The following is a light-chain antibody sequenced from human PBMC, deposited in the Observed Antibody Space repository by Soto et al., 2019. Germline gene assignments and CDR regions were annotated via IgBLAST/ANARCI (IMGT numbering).Light chain of an antibody. Sequence: QSALTQPASVSGSPGQSITISCTGTSSDVGGYNYVSWYQHHPGKAPKLLIYDVNSRPSGVSDRFSGSKSGNTASLTISGRQAEDEADYYCSSYTSSSTEVFGTGTKLTVL. CDR3: SSYTSSSTEV. V-gene: IGLV2-14*03. CDR1: SSDVGGYNY. J-gene: IGLJ1*01. CDR2: DVN.